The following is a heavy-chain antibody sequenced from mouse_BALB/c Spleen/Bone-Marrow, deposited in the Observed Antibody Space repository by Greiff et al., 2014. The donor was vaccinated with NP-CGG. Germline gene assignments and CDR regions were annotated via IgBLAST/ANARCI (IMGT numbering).Heavy chain of an antibody. CDR3: ARGSPY. V-gene: IGHV1S81*02. Sequence: XAELVKPGASVKLSCKTSGYTFTNYYIYWVKQRPGQGLEWIGEINPGNGGTNFNERFKSKATLTVDKSSTTAYILLTSLTSEDSAVYYCARGSPYWGQGTLVTVSA. D-gene: IGHD6-2*01. CDR2: INPGNGGT. J-gene: IGHJ3*01. CDR1: GYTFTNYY.